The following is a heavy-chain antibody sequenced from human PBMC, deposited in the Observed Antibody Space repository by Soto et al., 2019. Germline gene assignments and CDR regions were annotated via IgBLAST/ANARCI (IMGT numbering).Heavy chain of an antibody. Sequence: GGSLRLSCVASGFTLSSYHMDWVRQAPGKGLEWISYIHASSISNIYYADSVKGRFTISRDNAKNSLYLQMDSLRAEDTAVYYCARDGTTGTANYHYAMDVWGQGTTVTVSS. CDR1: GFTLSSYH. CDR3: ARDGTTGTANYHYAMDV. J-gene: IGHJ6*02. D-gene: IGHD4-17*01. CDR2: IHASSISNI. V-gene: IGHV3-48*03.